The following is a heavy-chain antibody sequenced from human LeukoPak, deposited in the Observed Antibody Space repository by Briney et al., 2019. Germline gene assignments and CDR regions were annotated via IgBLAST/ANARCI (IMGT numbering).Heavy chain of an antibody. J-gene: IGHJ4*02. CDR1: GYTFTSYY. V-gene: IGHV1-46*01. CDR2: INPSGGST. CDR3: ARGGQDTIFGVASLFDY. D-gene: IGHD3-3*01. Sequence: ASVKVSCKASGYTFTSYYMHWVRQAPGQGLEWMGIINPSGGSTSYAQKFQGRVTMTRDTSTSTVYMELSSLRSEDTAVYYCARGGQDTIFGVASLFDYWGQGTLVTVSS.